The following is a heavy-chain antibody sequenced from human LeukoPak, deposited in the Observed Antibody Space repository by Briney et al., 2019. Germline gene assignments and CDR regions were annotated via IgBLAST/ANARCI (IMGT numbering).Heavy chain of an antibody. Sequence: GGSLRLSCAASGFTVSSNYMTWVRQAPGKGLEWVSAISGSGGSTYYADSVKGRFTISRDNSKNTLYLQMNSLRAEDTAVYYCANGGSITIFGVVITAPPYYFDYWGQGTLVTVSS. CDR3: ANGGSITIFGVVITAPPYYFDY. CDR1: GFTVSSNY. D-gene: IGHD3-3*01. CDR2: ISGSGGST. J-gene: IGHJ4*02. V-gene: IGHV3-23*01.